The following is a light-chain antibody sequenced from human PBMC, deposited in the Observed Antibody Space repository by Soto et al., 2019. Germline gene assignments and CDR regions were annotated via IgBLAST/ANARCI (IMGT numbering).Light chain of an antibody. CDR1: SGDIGAYNY. CDR2: EVS. Sequence: QSVLTQPRSVSGSPGQSVTFSCTGTSGDIGAYNYVSWYQFHPGKAPKLMIYEVSNRPSGVSNRFSGSKSGNTASLTISGLQAEDEADYYCSSYTSSSTWVFGGGTKVTVL. CDR3: SSYTSSSTWV. V-gene: IGLV2-14*01. J-gene: IGLJ3*02.